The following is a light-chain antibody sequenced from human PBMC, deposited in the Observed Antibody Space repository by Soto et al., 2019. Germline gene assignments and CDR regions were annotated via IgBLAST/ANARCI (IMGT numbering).Light chain of an antibody. CDR3: SSYTSSSTVI. CDR2: DVR. CDR1: SSDIGGYNY. J-gene: IGLJ2*01. Sequence: QSALTQPASVSGSAGQSITSSCTGTSSDIGGYNYISWYQQLPGKAPKFIIYDVRNRPSGVSNRFSGSRSGNTASLTISGLQAEDEADYYCSSYTSSSTVIFGGGTKVTVL. V-gene: IGLV2-14*01.